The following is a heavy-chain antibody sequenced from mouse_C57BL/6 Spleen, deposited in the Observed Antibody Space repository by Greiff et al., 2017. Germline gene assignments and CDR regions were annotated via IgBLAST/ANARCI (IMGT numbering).Heavy chain of an antibody. V-gene: IGHV7-3*01. J-gene: IGHJ4*01. CDR2: IRNKANGYTT. Sequence: EVQGVESGGGLVQPGGSLSLSCAASGFTFTDYYMSWVRQPPGKALEWLGFIRNKANGYTTEYSASVKGRFTISRDNSQSILYLQMNALRAEDSATYYCARYSYGSSAMDYWGQGTSVTVSS. CDR1: GFTFTDYY. CDR3: ARYSYGSSAMDY. D-gene: IGHD1-1*01.